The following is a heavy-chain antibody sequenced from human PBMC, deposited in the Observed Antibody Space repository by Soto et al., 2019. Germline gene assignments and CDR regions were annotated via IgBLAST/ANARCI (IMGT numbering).Heavy chain of an antibody. J-gene: IGHJ4*02. CDR3: AHRVLRTVFGLVTTTAIYFDF. D-gene: IGHD3-3*01. CDR2: IYWDDDK. Sequence: QITLNESGPTQVKPRQTLTLTCTFSGFSLTTSGVGVGWIRQSPGKAPEGLALIYWDDDKSYSPSLKSRLTITKDTSKNQVVLTMADWDPADTATYYCAHRVLRTVFGLVTTTAIYFDFWGQGTPVAVSS. CDR1: GFSLTTSGVG. V-gene: IGHV2-5*02.